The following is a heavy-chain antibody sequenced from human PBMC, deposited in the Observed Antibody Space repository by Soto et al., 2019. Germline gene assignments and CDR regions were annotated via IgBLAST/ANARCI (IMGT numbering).Heavy chain of an antibody. Sequence: ASVKVSCKASGYTFTRYYIQWVRQAPGQGLEWMGIINPSGGSTNYAQKFQGRVTMTRDTSTSTVYMELSSLRSEDTAIYYCSRGYPPRDQLGNLPGAFWGQGTLVPVSS. J-gene: IGHJ4*02. V-gene: IGHV1-46*03. CDR1: GYTFTRYY. D-gene: IGHD1-1*01. CDR3: SRGYPPRDQLGNLPGAF. CDR2: INPSGGST.